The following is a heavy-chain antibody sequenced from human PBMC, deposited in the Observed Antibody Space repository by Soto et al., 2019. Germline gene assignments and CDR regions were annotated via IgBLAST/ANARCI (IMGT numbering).Heavy chain of an antibody. J-gene: IGHJ4*02. CDR2: INPNSGGT. V-gene: IGHV1-2*04. CDR3: ARDRTGYGDPNNYFDY. D-gene: IGHD4-17*01. Sequence: ASVKVSCKASGYTFTGYYMHWVRQAPGQGLEWMGWINPNSGGTNYAQKFQGWVTMTRDTSISTAYMELSRLRSDDTAVYYCARDRTGYGDPNNYFDYWGKGTLFTVSS. CDR1: GYTFTGYY.